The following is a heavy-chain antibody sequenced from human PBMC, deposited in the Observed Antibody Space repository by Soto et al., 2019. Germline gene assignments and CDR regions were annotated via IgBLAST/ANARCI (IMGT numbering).Heavy chain of an antibody. CDR2: IYYSGST. CDR3: GRMRVPYSSSSHDYYMDV. D-gene: IGHD6-6*01. CDR1: GGSISNYF. V-gene: IGHV4-59*01. Sequence: XXTLSLPFTVSGGSISNYFWRWIPQPPGKGLEWIGYIYYSGSTNYNPSLKSRLIISADTSKNQFSLKLRSVTAADTDVYYCGRMRVPYSSSSHDYYMDVWGKGTTVTVSS. J-gene: IGHJ6*03.